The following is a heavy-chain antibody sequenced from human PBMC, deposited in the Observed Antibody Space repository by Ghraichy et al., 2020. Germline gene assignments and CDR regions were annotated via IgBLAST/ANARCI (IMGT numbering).Heavy chain of an antibody. CDR1: GFSFSSYA. CDR3: AKAWGYFGGGSCPPYNWFDP. V-gene: IGHV3-23*01. J-gene: IGHJ5*02. CDR2: IGGSGGST. Sequence: LSLTCAASGFSFSSYAMTWVRQAPGKGLEWVSGIGGSGGSTYYADSVKGRFTSSRDNSKSTLYLEMNSLRVEDTAVYYCAKAWGYFGGGSCPPYNWFDPWGQGTLVTVSS. D-gene: IGHD2-15*01.